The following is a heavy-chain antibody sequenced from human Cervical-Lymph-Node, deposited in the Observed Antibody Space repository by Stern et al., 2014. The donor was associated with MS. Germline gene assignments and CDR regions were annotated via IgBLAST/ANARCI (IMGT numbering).Heavy chain of an antibody. CDR2: IKHDGSED. Sequence: EVQLVESGGGLVQPGGSLRLSCAASGFTFTTYWMSWVRQAPGKGLEWGANIKHDGSEDYYVDSVKGRFTISRDDAKTSLYLQMDSLRAEDTAVYYCARNAYGDLSYWYFDLWGRGTLVTVSS. D-gene: IGHD4-17*01. J-gene: IGHJ2*01. V-gene: IGHV3-7*01. CDR1: GFTFTTYW. CDR3: ARNAYGDLSYWYFDL.